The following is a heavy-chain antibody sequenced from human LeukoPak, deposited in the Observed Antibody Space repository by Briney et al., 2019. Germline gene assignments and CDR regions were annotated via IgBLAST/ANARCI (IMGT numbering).Heavy chain of an antibody. J-gene: IGHJ4*02. CDR1: GGSINITNY. CDR3: ATAEWEYFYFDS. V-gene: IGHV4-4*02. Sequence: SGTLSLTCGVSGGSINITNYWSWVRQAPGKGLEWIGYTSYSGGTYYNPSLMSRITMSVDRSQNQFSLKMRDVTAAATAVYFCATAEWEYFYFDSWGQGALVAVSS. D-gene: IGHD1-26*01. CDR2: TSYSGGT.